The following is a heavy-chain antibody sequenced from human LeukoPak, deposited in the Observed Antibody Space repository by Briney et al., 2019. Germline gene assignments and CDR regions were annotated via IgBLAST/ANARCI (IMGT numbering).Heavy chain of an antibody. J-gene: IGHJ4*02. CDR3: AREDYSSGNPTIDN. CDR1: GFTFRMYV. D-gene: IGHD3-10*01. V-gene: IGHV3-21*01. Sequence: GGSLRLSCAASGFTFRMYVMKWVRQAPGKGLEWVSSIGSSSSFMYYADSVRGRFTISRDNAKNSLYLQMNSLRAEDAAVYYRAREDYSSGNPTIDNWGQGTLVTVSS. CDR2: IGSSSSFM.